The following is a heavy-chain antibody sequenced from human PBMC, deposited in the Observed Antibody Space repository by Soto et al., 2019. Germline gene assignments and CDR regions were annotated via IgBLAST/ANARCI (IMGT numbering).Heavy chain of an antibody. CDR2: IKTKGEGGTM. CDR1: GLTLSHAW. Sequence: EVQLVESGGGFVEPGGSLRLSCVGSGLTLSHAWMTWVRQAPGKGLGWVGRIKTKGEGGTMDDAAPVKGRFPDSRDDAENTFYLDMSSLHSEDRGMYYCVADLRGVRTYWGFDYWGQGTLVTVSS. V-gene: IGHV3-15*07. J-gene: IGHJ4*02. CDR3: VADLRGVRTYWGFDY. D-gene: IGHD3-10*01.